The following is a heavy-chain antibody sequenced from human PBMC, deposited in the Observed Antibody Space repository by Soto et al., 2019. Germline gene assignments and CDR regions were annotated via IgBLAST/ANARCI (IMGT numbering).Heavy chain of an antibody. V-gene: IGHV1-18*01. CDR1: GYTFTSYG. CDR3: ARVLLYTYYYGSSGSDYYYGMDV. Sequence: GASVKVSCKASGYTFTSYGISWVRQAPGQGLEWMGWISAYNGNTNYAQKLQGRVTMTTDTSTSTAYMELRSLRSDDTAVYYCARVLLYTYYYGSSGSDYYYGMDVWGQGTTVTVSS. CDR2: ISAYNGNT. J-gene: IGHJ6*02. D-gene: IGHD3-22*01.